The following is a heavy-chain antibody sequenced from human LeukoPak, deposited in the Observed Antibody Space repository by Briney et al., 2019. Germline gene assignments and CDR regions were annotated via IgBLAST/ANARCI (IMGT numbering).Heavy chain of an antibody. D-gene: IGHD3-22*01. V-gene: IGHV3-48*03. Sequence: PGGSLRLSCAASGFTFSSYERNWVRQAPGKGLEWVSYISSSGSTIYYAGSVKGRFTISRDNAKNSLYLQMNSLRAEDTAVYYCARESDSSGFDYWGQGTLVTVSS. J-gene: IGHJ4*02. CDR1: GFTFSSYE. CDR3: ARESDSSGFDY. CDR2: ISSSGSTI.